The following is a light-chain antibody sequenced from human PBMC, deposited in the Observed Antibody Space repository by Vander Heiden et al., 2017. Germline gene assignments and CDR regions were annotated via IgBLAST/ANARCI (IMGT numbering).Light chain of an antibody. J-gene: IGLJ2*01. Sequence: QSALTQPASVSGSPGQSLTLSCTGTSSDVGGYNYVSWYQQHPGKAPKLMIYEVSNRPSGVSNRFSGSKSGNTASLTISGLQAEDEADYYCSSYTSSSIVVFGGGTKLTVL. CDR1: SSDVGGYNY. V-gene: IGLV2-14*01. CDR3: SSYTSSSIVV. CDR2: EVS.